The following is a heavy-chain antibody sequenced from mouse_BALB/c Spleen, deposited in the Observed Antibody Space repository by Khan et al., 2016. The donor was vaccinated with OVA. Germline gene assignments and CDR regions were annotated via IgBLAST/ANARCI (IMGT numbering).Heavy chain of an antibody. CDR2: INTYTGEP. V-gene: IGHV9-3-1*01. D-gene: IGHD2-14*01. J-gene: IGHJ4*01. CDR1: GFTFTNYG. Sequence: QVQLKESGPELKKPGETVQISCKASGFTFTNYGMNWVRQAPGKGLKWMGWINTYTGEPTFTDDFKGRFAFSLETSASTAYLQINSLKNEDTATYFCARVGYNGTMDFWVKEPRSPSPQ. CDR3: ARVGYNGTMDF.